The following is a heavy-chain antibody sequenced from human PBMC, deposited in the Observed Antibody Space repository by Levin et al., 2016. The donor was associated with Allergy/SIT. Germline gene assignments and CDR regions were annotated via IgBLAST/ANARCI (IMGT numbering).Heavy chain of an antibody. V-gene: IGHV2-5*02. D-gene: IGHD1-14*01. Sequence: PGKALEWLALIYWDDDKRYSPSLKSRLTITKDTSKNQVVLTMTNMDPVDTATYYCAHTEPAQLFDYWGQGTLVTVSS. CDR2: IYWDDDK. J-gene: IGHJ4*02. CDR3: AHTEPAQLFDY.